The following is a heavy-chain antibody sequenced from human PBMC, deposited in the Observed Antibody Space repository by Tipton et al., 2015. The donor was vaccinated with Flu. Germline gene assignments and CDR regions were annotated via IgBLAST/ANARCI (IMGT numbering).Heavy chain of an antibody. V-gene: IGHV4-59*01. CDR2: IHYTWKT. J-gene: IGHJ3*01. CDR1: NDYPSDYY. Sequence: TLSLTCTVSNDYPSDYYWNWIRQSPGKGLEWLGSIHYTWKTHHDPSLRSRVTMAVDTSKNQFLLNLTSVTAADTAVYLCARDNWRGVFDYRGQGTMETVSS. CDR3: ARDNWRGVFDY. D-gene: IGHD1-1*01.